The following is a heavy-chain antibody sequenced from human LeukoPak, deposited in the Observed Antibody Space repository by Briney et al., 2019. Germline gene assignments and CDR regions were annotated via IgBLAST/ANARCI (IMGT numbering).Heavy chain of an antibody. CDR3: ARGRRRSSGWSFDY. V-gene: IGHV4-34*01. Sequence: PSETLSLTCAVYGGSFSGYYWSWIRQPPGKGLEWIGEINHSGSTNYNPSLKSRVTISGDTSKNQFSLNLCSVTAADTAVYYCARGRRRSSGWSFDYWGQGTLVTVSS. CDR1: GGSFSGYY. CDR2: INHSGST. D-gene: IGHD6-19*01. J-gene: IGHJ4*02.